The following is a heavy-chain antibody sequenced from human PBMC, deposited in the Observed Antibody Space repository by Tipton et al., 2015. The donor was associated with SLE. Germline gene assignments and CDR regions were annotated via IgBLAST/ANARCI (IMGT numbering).Heavy chain of an antibody. D-gene: IGHD7-27*01. CDR2: ISPYNGKT. Sequence: QLVQSGAEVKKPGASVKVSCKASGYTFNSYGINWVRQAPGQGLEWMGWISPYNGKTKYSQKFQGRVTLTTDTATSTAYMELRSLRSDDTAVFYCARDQDWGVSLDYWGQGTLVTVSS. CDR3: ARDQDWGVSLDY. J-gene: IGHJ4*02. V-gene: IGHV1-18*01. CDR1: GYTFNSYG.